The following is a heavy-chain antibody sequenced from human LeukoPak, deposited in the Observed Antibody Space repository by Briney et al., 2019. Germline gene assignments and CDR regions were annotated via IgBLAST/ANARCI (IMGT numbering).Heavy chain of an antibody. V-gene: IGHV5-51*01. CDR2: IYPGDSDT. CDR1: GYSFNSYW. CDR3: ARHGLWFGEYRIDY. J-gene: IGHJ4*02. D-gene: IGHD3-10*01. Sequence: GESLKISCRGSGYSFNSYWIGWVRQMPGKGLGWVGIIYPGDSDTRYSPSFQGQVTISADKSISTAYLQWSSLKASDTAMYYCARHGLWFGEYRIDYWGQGTLVTVSS.